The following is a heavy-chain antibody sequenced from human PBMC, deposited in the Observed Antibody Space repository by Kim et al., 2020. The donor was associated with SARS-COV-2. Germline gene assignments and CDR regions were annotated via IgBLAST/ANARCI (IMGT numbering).Heavy chain of an antibody. Sequence: ASVKVSCKGSGYTFSSFGIAWMQQAPGQGLEWMGWTATYNGNIYYAQKFQGRVTMTTDTSTSTGYMELRSLRSDDTAVYFCAREAGSSFGNWFDPWGQGTLVIVSS. CDR2: TATYNGNI. J-gene: IGHJ5*02. V-gene: IGHV1-18*04. D-gene: IGHD3-3*01. CDR1: GYTFSSFG. CDR3: AREAGSSFGNWFDP.